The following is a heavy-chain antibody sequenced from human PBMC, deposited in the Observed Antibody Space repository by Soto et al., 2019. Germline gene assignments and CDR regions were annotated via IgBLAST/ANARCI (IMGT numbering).Heavy chain of an antibody. J-gene: IGHJ4*02. D-gene: IGHD5-18*01. CDR2: IYYSGST. CDR3: ARDDTRAGYDY. V-gene: IGHV4-31*03. Sequence: QVQLQESGPGLVKPSQTLSLTCTVSGGSITTGGYYWSWIRQHPGKGLEWIGYIYYSGSTSYNPSLKSRITMSGDTSKNQFSLKLNSVTAADTAVYYCARDDTRAGYDYWGQGTLVTVSS. CDR1: GGSITTGGYY.